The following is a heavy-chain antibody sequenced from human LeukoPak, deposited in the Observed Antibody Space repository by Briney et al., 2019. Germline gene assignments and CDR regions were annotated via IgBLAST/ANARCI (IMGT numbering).Heavy chain of an antibody. V-gene: IGHV4-39*01. CDR1: GGSISSYY. J-gene: IGHJ4*02. Sequence: PSETLSLTCTVSGGSISSYYWSWIRQPPGKGLEWIGSIYYSGSTYYNPSLKSRVTISVDTSKNQFSLKLSSVTAADTAVYYCARAGYYSFDYWGQGTLVTVSS. CDR3: ARAGYYSFDY. CDR2: IYYSGST. D-gene: IGHD3-9*01.